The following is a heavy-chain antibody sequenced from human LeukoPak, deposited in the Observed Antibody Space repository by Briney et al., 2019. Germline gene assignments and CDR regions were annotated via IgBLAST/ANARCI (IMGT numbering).Heavy chain of an antibody. CDR3: AAGGRSSTIFDAFDI. V-gene: IGHV1-58*01. J-gene: IGHJ3*02. CDR1: GFTSTSSA. CDR2: IVVGSGNT. Sequence: ASVKVSCKASGFTSTSSAVQWVRQARGQRLEWIGWIVVGSGNTNYAQKFQERVTITRDMSTSTAYMELSSLRSEDTAVYYCAAGGRSSTIFDAFDIWGQGTMVTVSS. D-gene: IGHD2-2*01.